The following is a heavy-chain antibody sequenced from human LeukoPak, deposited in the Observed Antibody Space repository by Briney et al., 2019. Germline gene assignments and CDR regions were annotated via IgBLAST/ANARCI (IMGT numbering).Heavy chain of an antibody. J-gene: IGHJ5*01. V-gene: IGHV4-39*01. CDR2: IYDTGTT. CDR3: ARHPPGLRLSTFNS. CDR1: IRPNSISSYH. Sequence: SETLSLMCSFWIRPNSISSYHGGWVRQPPGKVVERITSIYDTGTTYYNPSLKSRVPISVDTSKTQFSLTLTSVTAPDTAVYYCARHPPGLRLSTFNSSGHGTPVTVSS. D-gene: IGHD5-12*01.